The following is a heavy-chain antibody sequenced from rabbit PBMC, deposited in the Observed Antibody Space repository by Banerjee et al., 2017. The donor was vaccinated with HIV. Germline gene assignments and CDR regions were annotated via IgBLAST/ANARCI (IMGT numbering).Heavy chain of an antibody. CDR2: IYNGNGNT. CDR1: GFTLSSYF. J-gene: IGHJ4*01. CDR3: AREGL. V-gene: IGHV1S40*01. Sequence: QSLEESGGDLVKPGASLTLTCTASGFTLSSYFMCWVRQAPGKGLEWIGCIYNGNGNTYYATWAKGRFTISKTSSTTVTLQMTSLTAADTATYFCAREGLWGPGTLVTVS.